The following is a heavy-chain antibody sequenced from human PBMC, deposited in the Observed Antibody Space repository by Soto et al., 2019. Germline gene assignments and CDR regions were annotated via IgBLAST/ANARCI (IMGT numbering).Heavy chain of an antibody. CDR2: INHSGSS. CDR3: ARGPDIVVVVAASRWFDP. Sequence: SETLSLTCAVYGGSFSGYYWSWIRQPPGKGLEWIGEINHSGSSNYNRSLKSRVTISVDTSKNQFSLKLSSVTAADTAVYYCARGPDIVVVVAASRWFDPWGQGALVTVSS. CDR1: GGSFSGYY. J-gene: IGHJ5*02. V-gene: IGHV4-34*01. D-gene: IGHD2-15*01.